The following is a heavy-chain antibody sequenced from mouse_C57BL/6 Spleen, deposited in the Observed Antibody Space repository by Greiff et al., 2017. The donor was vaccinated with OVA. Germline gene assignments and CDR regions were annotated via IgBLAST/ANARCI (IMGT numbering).Heavy chain of an antibody. Sequence: VQLVESGPGLVAPSQSLSITCTVSGFSLTSYGVDWVRQSPGQGLEWLGVIWGVGSTNYNSALKSRLSISKDNSKTHAFLRMNSLQTDDTAMYCCACDLGRGFAYWGQGTLVTVSA. CDR2: IWGVGST. CDR3: ACDLGRGFAY. J-gene: IGHJ3*01. V-gene: IGHV2-6*01. D-gene: IGHD4-1*01. CDR1: GFSLTSYG.